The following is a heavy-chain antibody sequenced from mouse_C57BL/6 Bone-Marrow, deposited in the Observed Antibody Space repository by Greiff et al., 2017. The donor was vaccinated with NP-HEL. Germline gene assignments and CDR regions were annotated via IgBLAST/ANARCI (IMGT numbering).Heavy chain of an antibody. CDR3: AKSPLITTVVDWYFDV. D-gene: IGHD1-1*01. CDR2: IWGDGST. CDR1: GFSLTSYG. Sequence: VKLEESGPGLVAPSQSLSITCTVSGFSLTSYGVSWVRQPPGKGLEWLGVIWGDGSTNYHSALISRLSISKDNSKSQVFLKLNSLQTDDTATYYCAKSPLITTVVDWYFDVWGTGTTVTVSS. V-gene: IGHV2-3*01. J-gene: IGHJ1*03.